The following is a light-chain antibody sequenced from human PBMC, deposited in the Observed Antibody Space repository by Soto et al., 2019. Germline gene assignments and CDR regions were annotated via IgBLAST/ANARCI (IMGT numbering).Light chain of an antibody. V-gene: IGLV1-40*01. Sequence: QSVLTQPPSISGAPGQRVTIPCTGSSSNIGAGYDVHWYQQLPGAAPKLLIYGNTKRPSGVPDRISGSKSGTSASLAITGLQAEDEADYYCQSYNSSLSGYVFGTGTKVTVL. J-gene: IGLJ1*01. CDR1: SSNIGAGYD. CDR2: GNT. CDR3: QSYNSSLSGYV.